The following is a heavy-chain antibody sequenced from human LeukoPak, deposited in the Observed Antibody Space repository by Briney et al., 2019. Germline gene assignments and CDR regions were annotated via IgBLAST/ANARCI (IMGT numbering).Heavy chain of an antibody. Sequence: SQTLSLTCAVSGGSISSGGYSWGWIRQPPGKGLEWIVYIYHSGSTYYNPALKSRVTISVDRSKNQFSLKLSSVTAADTAVYYCARGWGYGSGSYYNGFDYWGQGTLVTVSS. V-gene: IGHV4-30-2*01. J-gene: IGHJ4*02. CDR1: GGSISSGGYS. CDR2: IYHSGST. CDR3: ARGWGYGSGSYYNGFDY. D-gene: IGHD3-10*01.